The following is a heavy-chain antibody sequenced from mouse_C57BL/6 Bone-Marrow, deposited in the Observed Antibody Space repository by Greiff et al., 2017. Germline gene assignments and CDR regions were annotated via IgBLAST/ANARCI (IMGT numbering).Heavy chain of an antibody. CDR1: GYTFTSYW. V-gene: IGHV1-50*01. D-gene: IGHD2-2*01. Sequence: QVHVKQSGAELVKPGASVKLSCKASGYTFTSYWMQWVKQRPGQGLEWIGEIDPSDSYTNYNQKFKGKATLTVDTSSSTAYMQLSSLTSEDSAVYYCAHLWLRNYWGQGTTLTVSS. CDR3: AHLWLRNY. CDR2: IDPSDSYT. J-gene: IGHJ2*01.